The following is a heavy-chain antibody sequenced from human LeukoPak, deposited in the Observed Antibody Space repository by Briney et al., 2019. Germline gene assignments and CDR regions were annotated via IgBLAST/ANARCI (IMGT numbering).Heavy chain of an antibody. J-gene: IGHJ4*02. V-gene: IGHV4-34*01. Sequence: PSETLSLTCAVYGGSFSGYYWSWIRQPPGKGLEWTGEINHSGSTNYNPSLKSRVTISVDTSKNQFSLKLSSVTAADTAVYYCARGLYCSSTSCYPVDYWGQGTLVTVSS. D-gene: IGHD2-2*01. CDR2: INHSGST. CDR3: ARGLYCSSTSCYPVDY. CDR1: GGSFSGYY.